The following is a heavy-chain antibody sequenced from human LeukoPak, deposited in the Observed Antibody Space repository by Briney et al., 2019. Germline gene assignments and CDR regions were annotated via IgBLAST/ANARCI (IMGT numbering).Heavy chain of an antibody. V-gene: IGHV5-51*01. J-gene: IGHJ5*02. CDR3: AKVDYNGNLNWFDP. D-gene: IGHD4-23*01. Sequence: GESLKISCKGSGYTFASYWIAWVRQMPGKGLEWMGIIYPGDSETRYSPSFQGQVTISADKSISTAYLEWSSVKASDTAMYYCAKVDYNGNLNWFDPWGQGTLVTVSS. CDR2: IYPGDSET. CDR1: GYTFASYW.